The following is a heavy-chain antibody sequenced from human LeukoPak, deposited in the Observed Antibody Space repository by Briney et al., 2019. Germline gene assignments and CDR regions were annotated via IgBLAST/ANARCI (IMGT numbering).Heavy chain of an antibody. CDR2: ISSSSSTI. Sequence: PGGSLRLSCAASGFTFSSYSMNWVRQAPGKGLDGVSYISSSSSTIYYADSVKGRFTISRDNAKNSLYLQMNSLRAEDTAVYYCARTYYDYYDSSGYYYLWDYWGQGTLVTVSS. CDR3: ARTYYDYYDSSGYYYLWDY. CDR1: GFTFSSYS. V-gene: IGHV3-48*01. J-gene: IGHJ4*02. D-gene: IGHD3-22*01.